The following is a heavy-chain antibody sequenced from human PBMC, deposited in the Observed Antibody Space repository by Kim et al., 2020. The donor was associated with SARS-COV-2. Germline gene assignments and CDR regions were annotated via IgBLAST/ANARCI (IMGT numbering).Heavy chain of an antibody. Sequence: ASVKVSCKASGYTFTSYYMHWVRQAPGQGLEWMGIINPSGGSTSYAQKFQGRVTMTRDTSTSTVYMELSSLRSEDTAVYYCARDQIVVVPAAIEVWDYWGQGTLVTVSS. D-gene: IGHD2-2*01. CDR1: GYTFTSYY. CDR3: ARDQIVVVPAAIEVWDY. CDR2: INPSGGST. V-gene: IGHV1-46*01. J-gene: IGHJ4*02.